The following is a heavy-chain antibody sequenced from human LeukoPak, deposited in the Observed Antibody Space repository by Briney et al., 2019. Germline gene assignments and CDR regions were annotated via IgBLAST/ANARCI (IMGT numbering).Heavy chain of an antibody. V-gene: IGHV4-30-2*01. Sequence: PSETLSLTCAVSGGSISSGGYSWSWIRQPPGKGLEWIGYIYHSGSTYHNPSLKSRVTISVDRSKNQFSLKLSSVTAADTAVYYCARGGVFLWFGSPPDYWGQGTLVTVSS. D-gene: IGHD3-10*01. J-gene: IGHJ4*02. CDR2: IYHSGST. CDR3: ARGGVFLWFGSPPDY. CDR1: GGSISSGGYS.